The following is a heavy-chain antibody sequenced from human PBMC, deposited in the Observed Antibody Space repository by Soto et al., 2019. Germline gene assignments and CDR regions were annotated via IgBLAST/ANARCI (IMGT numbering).Heavy chain of an antibody. V-gene: IGHV3-23*01. CDR2: ISGSGGST. D-gene: IGHD2-2*01. CDR3: AKAGYCSSTSCYDYYYYGMDV. J-gene: IGHJ6*02. CDR1: GFTFSSYA. Sequence: QPGGSLRLSCAASGFTFSSYAMSWVRQAPGKGLEWVSAISGSGGSTYYADSVKGRFTISRDNSKNTLYLQMNSLRAEDTAVYYCAKAGYCSSTSCYDYYYYGMDVWGQGTTVTVSS.